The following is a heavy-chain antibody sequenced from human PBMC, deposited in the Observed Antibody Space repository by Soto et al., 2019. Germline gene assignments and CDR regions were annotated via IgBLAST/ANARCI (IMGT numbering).Heavy chain of an antibody. V-gene: IGHV1-8*01. CDR2: MNTNIDNT. CDR3: ARAVRSLSRMDV. D-gene: IGHD3-16*02. CDR1: GYTFTSYD. J-gene: IGHJ6*02. Sequence: QVQLVQSGAEVKKPGASVKVSCKASGYTFTSYDINWVRQATGQGLEWMGWMNTNIDNTGYAQKFQGRVTMTRKTSINTAFMELSSLRYEDTAVYFCARAVRSLSRMDVWGQGTTVTVSS.